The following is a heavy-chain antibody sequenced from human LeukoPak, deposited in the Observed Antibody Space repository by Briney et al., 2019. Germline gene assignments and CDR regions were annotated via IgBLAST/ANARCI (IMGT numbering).Heavy chain of an antibody. Sequence: GASVTVSCKASGYTFTGYYMHWVRQAPGQGLEWMGWINPNSGGTNYAQKFQGRVTMTRDTSISTAYMELSRLRSDDTAVYYCALIAAADISYYYYYMDVWGKGTTVTISS. J-gene: IGHJ6*03. CDR1: GYTFTGYY. V-gene: IGHV1-2*02. CDR2: INPNSGGT. CDR3: ALIAAADISYYYYYMDV. D-gene: IGHD6-13*01.